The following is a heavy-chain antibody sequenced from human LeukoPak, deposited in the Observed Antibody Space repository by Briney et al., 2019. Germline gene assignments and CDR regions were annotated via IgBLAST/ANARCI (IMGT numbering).Heavy chain of an antibody. CDR3: ARSDYYDSSGFDY. CDR1: GGSFSGYY. V-gene: IGHV4-34*09. J-gene: IGHJ4*02. Sequence: SSETLSLTCAVYGGSFSGYYWSWIRQPPGKGLEWIGEINHSGSTNYNPSLKSRLTISVDTSKNQFSLKLSSVTAADTAVYYCARSDYYDSSGFDYWGQGTLVTVSS. CDR2: INHSGST. D-gene: IGHD3-22*01.